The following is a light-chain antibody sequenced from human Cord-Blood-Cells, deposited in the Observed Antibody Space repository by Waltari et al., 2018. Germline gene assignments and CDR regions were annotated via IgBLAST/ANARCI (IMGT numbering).Light chain of an antibody. CDR1: QSVLYSSNNKNY. Sequence: DIVMTQSPDSLAVSLGERATIKCKSSQSVLYSSNNKNYLAWYQQKPGQPPKLLIYWASTRESGVPDRFSGSGSVTDFTLTISSLQAEDVAVYYCQQYYSTPWTFGQGTKVEIK. J-gene: IGKJ1*01. CDR2: WAS. V-gene: IGKV4-1*01. CDR3: QQYYSTPWT.